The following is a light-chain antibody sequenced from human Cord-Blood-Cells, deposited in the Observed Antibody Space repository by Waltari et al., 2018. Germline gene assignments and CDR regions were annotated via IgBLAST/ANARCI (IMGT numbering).Light chain of an antibody. CDR3: QQSYSTLT. V-gene: IGKV1-39*01. CDR2: AAS. Sequence: TQMNQSPSSLSAPVGDSVTITCRASQSTSSYLNWYQQKPGKAPKLIIDAASSLQNCVPSRCSRSGSGADFTLSISSRQPEDVATYYWQQSYSTLTFGGGTKVELK. J-gene: IGKJ4*02. CDR1: QSTSSY.